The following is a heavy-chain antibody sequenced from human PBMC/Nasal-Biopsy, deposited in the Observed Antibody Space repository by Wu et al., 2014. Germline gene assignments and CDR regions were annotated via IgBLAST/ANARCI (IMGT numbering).Heavy chain of an antibody. V-gene: IGHV3-23*01. CDR2: IGADFGP. CDR3: AKDLHYWSACDS. D-gene: IGHD3-3*02. Sequence: LRLSCAASGFTFSSNAMAWVRQAPGKGLEWVAGIGADFGPYYGEYVKGRFTISRDNSKNILYLQMSGLTAEDTALYYCAKDLHYWSACDSWGQGILVTVSS. J-gene: IGHJ4*02. CDR1: GFTFSSNA.